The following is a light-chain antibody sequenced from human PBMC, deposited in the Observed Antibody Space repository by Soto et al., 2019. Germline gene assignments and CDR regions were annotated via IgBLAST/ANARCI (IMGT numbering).Light chain of an antibody. CDR1: CKY. J-gene: IGLJ1*01. CDR3: SSDTTSSWRGASYPYV. CDR2: EVS. V-gene: IGLV2-14*01. Sequence: QSVLTQPASVSGSPGQSITISCTGSCKYVSWYQQHPGKAPKFMIYEVSNRPSGVSNRFSGSKSGNTASLTISGLQAEDEADYYCSSDTTSSWRGASYPYVFGTGTKVTVL.